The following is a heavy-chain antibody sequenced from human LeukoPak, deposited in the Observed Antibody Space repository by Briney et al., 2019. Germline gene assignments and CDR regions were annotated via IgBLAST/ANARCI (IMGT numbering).Heavy chain of an antibody. D-gene: IGHD2-2*03. CDR2: IYYSGST. V-gene: IGHV4-30-4*08. CDR3: ARGAGFCSSTSCSDAFDI. Sequence: SETLSLTCAVYGGSFSGYYWSWIRQPPGKGLEWIGYIYYSGSTYYNPSLKSRVTISVDTSKNQFSLKLSSVTAADTAVYYCARGAGFCSSTSCSDAFDIWGQGTMVTVSS. J-gene: IGHJ3*02. CDR1: GGSFSGYY.